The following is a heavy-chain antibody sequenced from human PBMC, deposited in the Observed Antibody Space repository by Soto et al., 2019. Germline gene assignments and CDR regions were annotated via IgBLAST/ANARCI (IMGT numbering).Heavy chain of an antibody. CDR2: LIGGHYGT. Sequence: GGSLRLSCTASGFTLQNYAMAWVRQAPGKGLEWVSTLIGGHYGTAYSYSVKGRFTVSRDNSKNCLYLQMNSLGVEDTAMYFCAKGKSTGDIDWFDPRGQGSLVTVSS. D-gene: IGHD3-10*01. V-gene: IGHV3-23*01. J-gene: IGHJ5*02. CDR3: AKGKSTGDIDWFDP. CDR1: GFTLQNYA.